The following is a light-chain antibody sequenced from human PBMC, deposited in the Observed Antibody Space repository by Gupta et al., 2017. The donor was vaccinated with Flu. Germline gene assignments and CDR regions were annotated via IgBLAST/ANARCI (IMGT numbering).Light chain of an antibody. V-gene: IGLV3-21*02. CDR1: NVGSKS. CDR2: DES. Sequence: GVTTTSTGGRSNVGSKSVGWYQQKAAETPLMIVYDESSRRSGMPERFSAANYAGTATVTTIRVDEGDEADYYCQESYDSSGNWVFGGGTKLTVL. J-gene: IGLJ3*02. CDR3: QESYDSSGNWV.